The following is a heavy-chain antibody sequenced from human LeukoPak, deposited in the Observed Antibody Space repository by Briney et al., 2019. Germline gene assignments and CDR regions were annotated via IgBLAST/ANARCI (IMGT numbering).Heavy chain of an antibody. J-gene: IGHJ4*02. Sequence: GGSLRLSCAASGFTFSSYTMNWVRQAPGKGLEWVSAISGGGSSTYYADSVKGRFTISRDNSKNTLYLQMNSLRAEDTAVYYCAKVGDYSGSYLTFDYWGQGTLVTVSS. CDR2: ISGGGSST. D-gene: IGHD1-26*01. V-gene: IGHV3-23*01. CDR3: AKVGDYSGSYLTFDY. CDR1: GFTFSSYT.